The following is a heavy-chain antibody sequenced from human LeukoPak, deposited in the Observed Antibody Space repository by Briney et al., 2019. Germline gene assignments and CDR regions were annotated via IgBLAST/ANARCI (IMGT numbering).Heavy chain of an antibody. CDR3: AKDRLGIAAGPTDF. CDR1: EFTFDDYA. V-gene: IGHV3-9*01. CDR2: ISWNSGSI. J-gene: IGHJ4*02. D-gene: IGHD6-13*01. Sequence: GRSLRLSCAASEFTFDDYAMHWVRQAPGKGLEWVSGISWNSGSIGYADSVKGRFTISRDNAKNSLYLQMNSLRAEDTALYYCAKDRLGIAAGPTDFWGQGTLVTVSS.